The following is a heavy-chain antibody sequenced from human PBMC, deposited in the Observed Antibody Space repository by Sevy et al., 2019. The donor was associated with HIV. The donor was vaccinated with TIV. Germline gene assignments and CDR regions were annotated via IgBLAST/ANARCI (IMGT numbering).Heavy chain of an antibody. V-gene: IGHV4-59*01. CDR3: ASGRSYYDSSGYPRRYNWFDP. CDR1: GGSISSYY. D-gene: IGHD3-22*01. J-gene: IGHJ5*02. Sequence: SEILSLTCTVSGGSISSYYWSWIRQPPGKGLEWIGYIYYSGSTNYNPSLKSRVTISVDTSKNQFSLKLSCVTAPDTAVYYCASGRSYYDSSGYPRRYNWFDPWGQGTLVTVSS. CDR2: IYYSGST.